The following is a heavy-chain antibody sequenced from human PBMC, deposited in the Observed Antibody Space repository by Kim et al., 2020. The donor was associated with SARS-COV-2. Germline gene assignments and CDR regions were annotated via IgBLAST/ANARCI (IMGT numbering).Heavy chain of an antibody. V-gene: IGHV3-33*01. D-gene: IGHD3-10*01. CDR1: GFTFSSYG. CDR3: ARDYRRFGSSPVCYYYGMDV. J-gene: IGHJ6*02. CDR2: IWYDGSNK. Sequence: GGSLRLSCAASGFTFSSYGMHWVRQAPGKGLEWVAVIWYDGSNKYYADSVKGRFTISRDNSKNTLYLQMNSLRAEDTAVYYCARDYRRFGSSPVCYYYGMDVWGQGTTVTVSS.